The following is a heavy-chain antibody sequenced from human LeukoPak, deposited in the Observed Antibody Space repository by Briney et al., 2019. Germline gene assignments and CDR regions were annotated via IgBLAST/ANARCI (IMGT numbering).Heavy chain of an antibody. D-gene: IGHD3-9*01. CDR2: IYQSGST. Sequence: SETLSLTCTVSGYSISSGYYWGWIRQPPGKGLEWIGSIYQSGSTSSNPSLNSRVSISIDASKNQFSLKLSSVTAADTAVYYCARSFDPAYDAFDIWGQGTMVTVSS. CDR3: ARSFDPAYDAFDI. CDR1: GYSISSGYY. V-gene: IGHV4-38-2*02. J-gene: IGHJ3*02.